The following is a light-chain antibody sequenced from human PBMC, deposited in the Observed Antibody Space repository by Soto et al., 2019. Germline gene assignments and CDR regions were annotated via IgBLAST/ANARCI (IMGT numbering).Light chain of an antibody. CDR2: EVS. V-gene: IGLV2-14*01. J-gene: IGLJ1*01. Sequence: QSVLAQPASVSGSPGQSITISCTGPNSDVGYYKYVSWYQQHPGKAPKLMIYEVSNRPSGVSNRFSGSKSGNTASLTISGLQAEDEADYYCTSYTSSSTYVFGTGTNVTVL. CDR3: TSYTSSSTYV. CDR1: NSDVGYYKY.